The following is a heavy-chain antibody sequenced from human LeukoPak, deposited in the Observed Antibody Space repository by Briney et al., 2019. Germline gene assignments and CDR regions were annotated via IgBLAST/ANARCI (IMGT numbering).Heavy chain of an antibody. Sequence: ASVKVSCKASGYTFTSYAMNWVRQAPGQGLEWMGWISAYNGNTNYAQKLQGRVTMTTDTSTSTAYMELRSLRSDDTAVYYCARDMAVVGALDYWGQGTLVTVSS. J-gene: IGHJ4*02. D-gene: IGHD1-26*01. CDR1: GYTFTSYA. CDR2: ISAYNGNT. V-gene: IGHV1-18*01. CDR3: ARDMAVVGALDY.